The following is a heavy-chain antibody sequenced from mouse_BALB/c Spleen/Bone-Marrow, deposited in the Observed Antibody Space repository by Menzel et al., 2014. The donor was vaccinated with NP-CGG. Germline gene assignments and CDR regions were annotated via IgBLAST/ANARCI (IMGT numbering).Heavy chain of an antibody. CDR2: IYPGSGST. D-gene: IGHD1-1*01. CDR1: GYTSTSYW. V-gene: IGHV1S22*01. J-gene: IGHJ4*01. CDR3: RSDDYAMDY. Sequence: LQQSGSELVRPGASVKLSCKASGYTSTSYWMHWVRQRPGQGLEWIGNIYPGSGSTNYDEKFKSKATLTVDTSSSTAYMQLSSLTSEDSAVYYCRSDDYAMDYWGQGTSVTVSS.